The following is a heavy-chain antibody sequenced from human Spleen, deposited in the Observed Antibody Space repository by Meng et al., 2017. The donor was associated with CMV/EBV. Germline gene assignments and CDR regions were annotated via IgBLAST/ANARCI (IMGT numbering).Heavy chain of an antibody. Sequence: GESLKISCAASGFTVSSNYMSWVRQAPGKGLEWVSVIYSGGSTYYADSVKGRFTISRDNSKNTLYLQMNSLRVEDTAVYYCARGGALWFGADYWAREPWSPSPQ. CDR3: ARGGALWFGADY. J-gene: IGHJ4*02. CDR2: IYSGGST. CDR1: GFTVSSNY. D-gene: IGHD3-10*01. V-gene: IGHV3-53*01.